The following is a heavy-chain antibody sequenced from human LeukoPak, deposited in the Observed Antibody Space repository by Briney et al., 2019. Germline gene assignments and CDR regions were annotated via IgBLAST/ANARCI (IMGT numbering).Heavy chain of an antibody. D-gene: IGHD4-17*01. CDR3: ARGGMTTVTKSAFDI. CDR1: GGSFSGYY. CDR2: INHSGST. V-gene: IGHV4-34*09. Sequence: PSETLSLTCAVYGGSFSGYYWSWIRQPPGKGLEWIGEINHSGSTYYNPSLKSRVTISVDTSKNQFSLKLSSVTAADTAVYYCARGGMTTVTKSAFDIWGQGTMVTVSS. J-gene: IGHJ3*02.